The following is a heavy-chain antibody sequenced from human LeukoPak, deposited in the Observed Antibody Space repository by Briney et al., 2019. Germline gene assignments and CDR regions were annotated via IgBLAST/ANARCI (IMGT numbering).Heavy chain of an antibody. D-gene: IGHD5-18*01. CDR2: INPNSGGT. CDR1: GYTFTGYY. J-gene: IGHJ4*02. CDR3: ASIVDTAMESFAY. Sequence: GASVKVSCKASGYTFTGYYMHWVRQAPGQGLEWMGWINPNSGGTNYAQKFQGRVTMTRDTSISTAYMELSRLRSDDTAVFYCASIVDTAMESFAYWGQGTLVTVSS. V-gene: IGHV1-2*02.